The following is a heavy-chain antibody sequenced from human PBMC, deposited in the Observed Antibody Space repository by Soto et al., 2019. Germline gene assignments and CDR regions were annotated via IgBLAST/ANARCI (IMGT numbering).Heavy chain of an antibody. D-gene: IGHD5-12*01. CDR1: GFRFKSHV. CDR2: IESDGHIT. Sequence: EVQLVESGGGLVQPGGSLRLSCSASGFRFKSHVMYWVRQAPGKGLEFVSGIESDGHITYYADSVKGRFTISRDQSENTLHLQMSSLRVEDTAVYYCVKDRGDGYNWGYYYGMDVWGQGTTVTVSS. J-gene: IGHJ6*02. V-gene: IGHV3-64D*06. CDR3: VKDRGDGYNWGYYYGMDV.